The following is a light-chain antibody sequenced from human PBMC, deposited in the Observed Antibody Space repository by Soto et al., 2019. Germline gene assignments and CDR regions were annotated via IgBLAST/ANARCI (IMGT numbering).Light chain of an antibody. V-gene: IGKV1-6*01. CDR1: QAIRTA. J-gene: IGKJ2*01. CDR3: QQYDDLPRT. CDR2: AAS. Sequence: AIQLTQSPSSLYASVGDRVTITCRASQAIRTALGWYQQKPGKVPKLLIYAASILQSGVPSRFSGSGSGTDFTLTISSLQPEDFATYYCQQYDDLPRTFSQGTKLQIK.